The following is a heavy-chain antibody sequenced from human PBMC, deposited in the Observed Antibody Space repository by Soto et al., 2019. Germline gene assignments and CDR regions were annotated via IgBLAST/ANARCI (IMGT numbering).Heavy chain of an antibody. CDR1: GGTFSSYT. J-gene: IGHJ4*02. D-gene: IGHD3-10*01. Sequence: QVQLVQSGAAVKKPGSSVKVSCKASGGTFSSYTISWVRQAPGQGLEWMGRIIPILGIANYAQKFQGRVTITADKSTSTAYMELSSLRSEDTAVYYCARDSRVRGVIYDYWGQGTLVTVSS. V-gene: IGHV1-69*08. CDR3: ARDSRVRGVIYDY. CDR2: IIPILGIA.